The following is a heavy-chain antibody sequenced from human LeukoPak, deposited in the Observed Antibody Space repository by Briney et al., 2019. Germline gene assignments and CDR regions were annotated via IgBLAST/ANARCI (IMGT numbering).Heavy chain of an antibody. D-gene: IGHD3-10*01. CDR2: IYNSANT. J-gene: IGHJ5*02. Sequence: GGSLRLSCAASGFTVSSKFMNWVRQAPGKGLEWVSVIYNSANTHYADSVKGRFTISRDNSKNTLHLQMNSLRAEDTAVYYCARGFNRGFDPWGQGTLVIVSS. CDR1: GFTVSSKF. V-gene: IGHV3-53*01. CDR3: ARGFNRGFDP.